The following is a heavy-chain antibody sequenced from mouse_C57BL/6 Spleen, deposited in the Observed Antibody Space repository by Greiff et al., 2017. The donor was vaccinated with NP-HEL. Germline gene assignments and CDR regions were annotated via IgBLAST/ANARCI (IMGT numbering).Heavy chain of an antibody. CDR3: ARATMVTRGPWFAY. J-gene: IGHJ3*01. CDR2: ISSGSSTI. CDR1: GFTFSDYG. D-gene: IGHD2-2*01. Sequence: EVKLVESGGGLVKPGGSLKLSCAASGFTFSDYGMHWVRQAPETGLEWVAYISSGSSTIYYADTVKGRFTISRDNAKNTLFLQMTSLRSEDTAMYYCARATMVTRGPWFAYWGQGTLVTVSA. V-gene: IGHV5-17*01.